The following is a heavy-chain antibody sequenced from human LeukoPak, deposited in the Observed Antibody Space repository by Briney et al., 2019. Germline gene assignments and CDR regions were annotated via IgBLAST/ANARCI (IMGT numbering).Heavy chain of an antibody. CDR2: ISYDGSNK. J-gene: IGHJ4*02. Sequence: GGSLRLSCAASGFTFSSYGMHWVRQAPGKGLEWVAVISYDGSNKYYADSVKGRFTISRDNSKNALYLQMNSLRAEDTAVYYCANLDSSSWDFDYWGQGTLVTVSS. D-gene: IGHD6-13*01. CDR3: ANLDSSSWDFDY. CDR1: GFTFSSYG. V-gene: IGHV3-30*18.